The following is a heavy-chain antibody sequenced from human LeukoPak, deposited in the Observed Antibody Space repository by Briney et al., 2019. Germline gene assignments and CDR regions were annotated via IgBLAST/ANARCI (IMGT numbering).Heavy chain of an antibody. Sequence: ASVKVSCKASGYTFTSYDINWVRQATGQGLEWMGWINPNSGGTNYAQKFQGRVTMTRDTSISTAYMELSRLRSDDTAVYYCAPGWRACSGGSCYWFDPWGQGTLVTVSS. V-gene: IGHV1-2*02. D-gene: IGHD2-15*01. CDR1: GYTFTSYD. CDR3: APGWRACSGGSCYWFDP. CDR2: INPNSGGT. J-gene: IGHJ5*02.